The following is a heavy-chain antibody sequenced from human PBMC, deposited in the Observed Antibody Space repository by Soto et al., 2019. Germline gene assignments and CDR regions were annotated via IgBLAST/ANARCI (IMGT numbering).Heavy chain of an antibody. CDR2: IYYSGNT. Sequence: SETLSLTCTVSGGSISSGGYYWSWIRQHPGKGLEWIGYIYYSGNTYYNPSLKSRVTISVDTSKNQFSLKLSSVTAADTAVYYCARGGPHYYGSGSYYVYYYYGMDVWGQGTTVTVSS. CDR1: GGSISSGGYY. CDR3: ARGGPHYYGSGSYYVYYYYGMDV. D-gene: IGHD3-10*01. V-gene: IGHV4-31*03. J-gene: IGHJ6*02.